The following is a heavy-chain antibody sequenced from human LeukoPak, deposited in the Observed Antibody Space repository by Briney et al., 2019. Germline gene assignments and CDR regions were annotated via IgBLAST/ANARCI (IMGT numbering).Heavy chain of an antibody. CDR3: ARGGTLMVGAFDV. J-gene: IGHJ3*01. Sequence: GGSLRLSCAASGFSVGNNYMSWVRQAPGKGLDWVSVIYSGGRTYNADSVKDRFTVSSDTSKNTVYLQMSSLRAEDTAVHYCARGGTLMVGAFDVWGQGTMVTVSS. CDR1: GFSVGNNY. V-gene: IGHV3-66*01. D-gene: IGHD2-8*02. CDR2: IYSGGRT.